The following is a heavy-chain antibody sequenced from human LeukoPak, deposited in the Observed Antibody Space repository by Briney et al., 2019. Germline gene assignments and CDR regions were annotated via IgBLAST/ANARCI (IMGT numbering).Heavy chain of an antibody. CDR1: GFTFGDYA. Sequence: GGSLRLSCTASGFTFGDYAMSWVRQAPGKGLEWVGFIRSKAYGGTTEYAASVKGRFTISRDDSKSIAYLQMNSLKTEDTAVYYCTRASGSYPTGGSYYYYYMDVWGKGTTVTISS. CDR2: IRSKAYGGTT. V-gene: IGHV3-49*04. J-gene: IGHJ6*03. D-gene: IGHD1-26*01. CDR3: TRASGSYPTGGSYYYYYMDV.